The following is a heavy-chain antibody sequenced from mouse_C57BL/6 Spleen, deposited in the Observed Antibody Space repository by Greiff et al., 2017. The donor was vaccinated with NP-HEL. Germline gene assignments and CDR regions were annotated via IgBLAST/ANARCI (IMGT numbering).Heavy chain of an antibody. CDR2: IWTGGGT. Sequence: VQRVESGPGLVAPSPSLSITCTVSGFSLTSYAISWVRQPPGKGLEWLGVIWTGGGTNYNSALKSRLSISKDNSKSQVFLKMNSLQTDDTARYYCAREGYDGENAMDYWGQGTSVTVSS. J-gene: IGHJ4*01. CDR1: GFSLTSYA. D-gene: IGHD2-2*01. CDR3: AREGYDGENAMDY. V-gene: IGHV2-9-1*01.